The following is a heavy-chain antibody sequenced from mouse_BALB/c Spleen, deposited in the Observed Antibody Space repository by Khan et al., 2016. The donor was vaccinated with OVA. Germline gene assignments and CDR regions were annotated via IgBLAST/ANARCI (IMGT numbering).Heavy chain of an antibody. CDR1: GYSITSGYA. Sequence: QLEESGPGLVKPSQSLSLTCTVTGYSITSGYAWNWIRQFPGNKLEWMGYISYSGSTSYNPSLRSRISITRATSKNQFFLQLNSVTTEDTATYYCARKNYYGYAMDYWGQGTSVTVSS. D-gene: IGHD1-1*01. J-gene: IGHJ4*01. CDR2: ISYSGST. V-gene: IGHV3-2*02. CDR3: ARKNYYGYAMDY.